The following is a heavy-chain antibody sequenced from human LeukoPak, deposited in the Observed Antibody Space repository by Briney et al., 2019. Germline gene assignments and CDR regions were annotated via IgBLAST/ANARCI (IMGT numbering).Heavy chain of an antibody. Sequence: GGSLRLSCEVSGFTFSDYTMTWVRQAPGKGLEWISYISTSSSTIYYADSVKGRFTISRDNTKNSLYLQMNSLRAEDTAVYYCARIPSGYTLGYGYYYYYMDVWGKGATVTVSS. D-gene: IGHD5-18*01. V-gene: IGHV3-48*04. CDR2: ISTSSSTI. J-gene: IGHJ6*03. CDR3: ARIPSGYTLGYGYYYYYMDV. CDR1: GFTFSDYT.